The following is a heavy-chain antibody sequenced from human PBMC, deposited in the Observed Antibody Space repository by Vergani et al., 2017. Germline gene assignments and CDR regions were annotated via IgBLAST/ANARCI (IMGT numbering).Heavy chain of an antibody. CDR2: IASSGTIT. D-gene: IGHD3-3*01. CDR3: AKGGTITIFGSVDYY. V-gene: IGHV3-23*04. Sequence: EVQLVESGGVVVQPGGSLRLSCAASGFRFSNYAMSWVRQAPGKGLEWVAAIASSGTITYYSDSVKSRFTVSRDNSQNTLFLQMSSLRAEDTALYYCAKGGTITIFGSVDYYWGQGTLVTVSS. CDR1: GFRFSNYA. J-gene: IGHJ4*02.